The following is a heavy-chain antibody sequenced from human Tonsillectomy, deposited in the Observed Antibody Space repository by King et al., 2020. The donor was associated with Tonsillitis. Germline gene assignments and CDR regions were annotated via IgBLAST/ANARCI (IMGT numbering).Heavy chain of an antibody. D-gene: IGHD3-10*01. Sequence: VQLVESGGGLVKPGGSLRLSCAASGFTFSSYSMNWVRQAPGKGLEWVSSISSSSSYIYYADSVKGRFTISRDNAKNSLYLQMNSLRAEDTAVYYCAREDVLLWFVELSHWYFYLWGRGTLVTVSS. J-gene: IGHJ2*01. CDR1: GFTFSSYS. CDR3: AREDVLLWFVELSHWYFYL. V-gene: IGHV3-21*01. CDR2: ISSSSSYI.